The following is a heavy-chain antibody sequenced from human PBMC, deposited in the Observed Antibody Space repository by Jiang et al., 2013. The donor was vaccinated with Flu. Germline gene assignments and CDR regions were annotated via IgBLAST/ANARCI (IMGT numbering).Heavy chain of an antibody. CDR2: IIPILGIA. V-gene: IGHV1-69*09. Sequence: QLVESGAEVKKPGSSVKVSCKASGGTFSSYAISWVRQAPGQGLEWMGRIIPILGIANYAQKFQGRVTITADKSTSTAYMELSSLRSEDTAVYYCASADPDYYGSGSYYNPGNYWGQGTLVTVSS. J-gene: IGHJ4*02. CDR1: GGTFSSYA. CDR3: ASADPDYYGSGSYYNPGNY. D-gene: IGHD3-10*01.